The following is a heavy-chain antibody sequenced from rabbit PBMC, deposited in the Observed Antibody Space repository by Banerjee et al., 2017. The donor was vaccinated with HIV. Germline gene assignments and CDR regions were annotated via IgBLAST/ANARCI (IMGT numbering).Heavy chain of an antibody. Sequence: QEQLVESGGGLVQPEGSLTLTCTASGFSFSSSYYMCWVRQAPGKGLEWIGCIDAGTSGSSDVTYYASWAKGRFTISKTSSTTVTLQMPSLTAADTATYFCAKDNAHYEGHYFTLWGQGTLVTVS. CDR3: AKDNAHYEGHYFTL. CDR1: GFSFSSSYY. V-gene: IGHV1S45*01. CDR2: IDAGTSGSSDVT. D-gene: IGHD1-1*01. J-gene: IGHJ4*01.